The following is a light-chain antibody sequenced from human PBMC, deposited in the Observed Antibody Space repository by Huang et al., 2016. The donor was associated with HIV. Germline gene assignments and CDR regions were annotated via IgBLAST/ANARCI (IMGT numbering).Light chain of an antibody. CDR1: QSISRV. J-gene: IGKJ5*01. CDR2: AAS. CDR3: QQTYSTPIT. V-gene: IGKV1-39*01. Sequence: DIKMTQSPSSLSAFVGDRITITCRASQSISRVFNWYQQKPGKAPKVLIYAASSLQSGVPSRFSGSGSGTDFTLAINSLQPEDFATYYCQQTYSTPITFGQGTRLEIK.